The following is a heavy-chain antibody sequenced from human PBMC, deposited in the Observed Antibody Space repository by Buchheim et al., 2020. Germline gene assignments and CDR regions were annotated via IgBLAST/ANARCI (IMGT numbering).Heavy chain of an antibody. J-gene: IGHJ6*02. Sequence: QVQLVESGGGVVQPGRSLRLSCATSGFTFSTSAIHWVRQGPGKGLEWVAIISPDGRRKYYVDSVKGRLTLSRDNSNNTAYLEMSSLRAEDTAVYYCAKAGTAMVHYYGMDVWGQGTT. D-gene: IGHD5-18*01. CDR2: ISPDGRRK. V-gene: IGHV3-30*04. CDR1: GFTFSTSA. CDR3: AKAGTAMVHYYGMDV.